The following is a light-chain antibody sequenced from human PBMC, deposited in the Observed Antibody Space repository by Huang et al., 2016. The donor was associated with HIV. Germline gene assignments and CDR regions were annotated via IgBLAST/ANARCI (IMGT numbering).Light chain of an antibody. CDR3: QQTYNSPPFT. CDR2: ATS. V-gene: IGKV1-39*01. CDR1: QSISRY. J-gene: IGKJ2*01. Sequence: DIQMTQSPSSLSASLGDRGTITCRASQSISRYLKWYQQKQGQAPKLLIFATSNLQSGFPSRFSGRGSGTDFTLTITNLQPEDFATYYCQQTYNSPPFTFGQGTKLEV.